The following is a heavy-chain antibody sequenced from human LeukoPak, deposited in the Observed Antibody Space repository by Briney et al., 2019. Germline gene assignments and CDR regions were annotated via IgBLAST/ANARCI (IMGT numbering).Heavy chain of an antibody. CDR2: MNPNSGGT. J-gene: IGHJ4*02. Sequence: ASVKVSCKASGYTFTSYDINWVRQATGQGLEWMGWMNPNSGGTNYAQKFQGRVTMTRDTSISTAYMELSRLRSDDTAVYYCASVSGYGTDYWGQGTLVTVSS. CDR1: GYTFTSYD. CDR3: ASVSGYGTDY. D-gene: IGHD5-12*01. V-gene: IGHV1-2*02.